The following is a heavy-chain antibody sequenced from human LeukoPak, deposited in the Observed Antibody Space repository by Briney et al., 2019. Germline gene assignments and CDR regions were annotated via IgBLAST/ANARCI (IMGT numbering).Heavy chain of an antibody. D-gene: IGHD2-15*01. Sequence: GGSLRLSCAASGFTFSSHWMHGVPHAPGKGRLWVSRINGDGSSTNYADSVKGRFTISRDNAKNTLYLQMNSLRAEGTAVYYCARDVGYGMNVWGQGTTVTVSS. CDR3: ARDVGYGMNV. V-gene: IGHV3-74*01. J-gene: IGHJ6*02. CDR2: INGDGSST. CDR1: GFTFSSHW.